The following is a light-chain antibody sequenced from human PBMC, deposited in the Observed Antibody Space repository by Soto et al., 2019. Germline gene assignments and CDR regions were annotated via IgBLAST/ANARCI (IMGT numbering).Light chain of an antibody. V-gene: IGLV1-47*01. CDR1: NSNIESNY. CDR3: AVREDRLRGNWV. Sequence: QSVLTQTPSASGTPGQRVTISCSGSNSNIESNYVYWYQQFPGTAPKVLIYKDDQRPSGVPDRFSGSKSGASASLTITGLRSEDEADYYCAVREDRLRGNWVFGRGTKLTVL. J-gene: IGLJ3*02. CDR2: KDD.